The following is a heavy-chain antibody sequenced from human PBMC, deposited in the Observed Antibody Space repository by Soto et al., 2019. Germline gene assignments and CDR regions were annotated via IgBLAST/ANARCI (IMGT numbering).Heavy chain of an antibody. CDR1: GYTFTSYY. J-gene: IGHJ6*02. V-gene: IGHV1-46*01. Sequence: QVQLVQSGAEVKKPGASVKVSCKASGYTFTSYYMHWVRQAPGQGLEWMGIVNPSGGSTSYAQKFQGRVTMARDTSTSTVYMVLSSLRSEDTAIYYCARRSALDYSCCMDVWGHGTPVTVSS. CDR2: VNPSGGST. CDR3: ARRSALDYSCCMDV.